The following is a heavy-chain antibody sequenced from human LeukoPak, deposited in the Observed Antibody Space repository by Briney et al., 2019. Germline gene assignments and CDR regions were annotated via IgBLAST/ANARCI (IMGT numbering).Heavy chain of an antibody. D-gene: IGHD6-19*01. CDR2: ISYDGSNK. V-gene: IGHV3-30*18. Sequence: LSLTCAVYGGSFSGYYWSWVRQAPGKGLEWVAVISYDGSNKYYADSVKGRFTISRDNSKNTLYLQMNSLRAEDTAVYYCAKEQQWLVLSPFDYWGQGTLVTVSS. CDR1: GGSFSGYY. CDR3: AKEQQWLVLSPFDY. J-gene: IGHJ4*02.